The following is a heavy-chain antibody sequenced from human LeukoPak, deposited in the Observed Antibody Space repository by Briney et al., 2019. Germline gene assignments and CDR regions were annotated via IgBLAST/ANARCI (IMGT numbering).Heavy chain of an antibody. CDR2: IYYTGST. CDR3: ARDLHQFFTTGTTNWFDP. CDR1: GGSISSSSYY. D-gene: IGHD1-1*01. J-gene: IGHJ5*02. V-gene: IGHV4-39*07. Sequence: SGTLSLTCTASGGSISSSSYYWGWIRQPPGKGLEWIGSIYYTGSTNYNPSLKSRVTMSVDTSKNQFSLKLSSVTAADTAVYYCARDLHQFFTTGTTNWFDPWGQGTLVTVSS.